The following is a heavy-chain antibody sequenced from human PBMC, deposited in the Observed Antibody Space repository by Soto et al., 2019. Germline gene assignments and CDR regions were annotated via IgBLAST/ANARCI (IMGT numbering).Heavy chain of an antibody. J-gene: IGHJ4*02. CDR3: ANYWATLVAGRFCDS. V-gene: IGHV3-30*18. CDR1: GFNFSEYA. CDR2: ISFEGSNK. D-gene: IGHD3-3*01. Sequence: GGSMRLSCSASGFNFSEYAMHWVRQSPGKGLEWLAIISFEGSNKYSANSVKGRFTISRDNSKNTLYLQMNNLRPEDTAVYYCANYWATLVAGRFCDSGRQGTPVTVCS.